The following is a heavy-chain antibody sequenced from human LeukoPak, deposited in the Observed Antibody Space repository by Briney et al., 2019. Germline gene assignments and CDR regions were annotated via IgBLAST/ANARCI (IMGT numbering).Heavy chain of an antibody. D-gene: IGHD2-15*01. J-gene: IGHJ4*02. V-gene: IGHV4-34*01. CDR2: INHSGST. Sequence: SETPSLTCAVYGGSFSGHYWSWIRQPPGKGLEWIGEINHSGSTNYNPSLKSRVTISVDTSKNQFSLKLSSVTAADTAVYYCAGGHWVTQWCDYWGQGTLVTVSS. CDR3: AGGHWVTQWCDY. CDR1: GGSFSGHY.